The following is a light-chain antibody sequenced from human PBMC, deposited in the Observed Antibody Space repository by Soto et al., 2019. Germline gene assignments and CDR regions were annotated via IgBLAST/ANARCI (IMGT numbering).Light chain of an antibody. CDR3: SSYAHSNSVI. CDR1: SSDVGGYNY. J-gene: IGLJ2*01. Sequence: QSALTQPPSASGSPGQSVSISCTGTSSDVGGYNYVSWYQHHPGKAPKLIIYDINKRPSGVPDRFSGSKSGNTASLTVSGLQAEDEADYYCSSYAHSNSVIFGGGTKLTVL. CDR2: DIN. V-gene: IGLV2-8*01.